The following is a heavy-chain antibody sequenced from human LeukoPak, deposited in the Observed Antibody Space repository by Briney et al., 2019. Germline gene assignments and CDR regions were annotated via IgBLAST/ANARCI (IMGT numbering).Heavy chain of an antibody. J-gene: IGHJ5*02. D-gene: IGHD6-19*01. Sequence: SETLSLTCTVSGGSVSSGSYYWSWIRQPPGKGLEWIGYIYYSGSTNYNPSLKSRVTISVDTSKNQFSLKLSSVTAADTAVYYCARETIWLEGFDPWGQGTLVTVSS. CDR2: IYYSGST. CDR1: GGSVSSGSYY. V-gene: IGHV4-61*01. CDR3: ARETIWLEGFDP.